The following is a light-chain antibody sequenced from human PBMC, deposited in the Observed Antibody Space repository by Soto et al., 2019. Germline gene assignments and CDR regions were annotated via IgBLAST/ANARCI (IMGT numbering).Light chain of an antibody. CDR2: GAS. Sequence: EMELTQSPGTLSLSPGERATLSCRASQSFSSSYLAWYQQKPGQAPRLLIYGASSRATGIPDRFTGSGSGTDFTLSISRLEPEDFALYYCQQYGSSPHTFGGGTKVDIK. CDR1: QSFSSSY. V-gene: IGKV3-20*01. CDR3: QQYGSSPHT. J-gene: IGKJ4*01.